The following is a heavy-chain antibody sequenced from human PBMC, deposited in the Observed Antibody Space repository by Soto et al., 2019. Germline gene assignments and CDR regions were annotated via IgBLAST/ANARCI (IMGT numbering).Heavy chain of an antibody. Sequence: PGGSLRLSRAASGFTFSSYAMSWVRQAPGKGLEWVSAISGSGGSTYYADSVKGRFTISRDNSKNTLYLQMNSLRAEDTAVYYCAKDTLRYFDWFPAFDIWGQGTMVTVSS. D-gene: IGHD3-9*01. V-gene: IGHV3-23*01. CDR2: ISGSGGST. CDR1: GFTFSSYA. J-gene: IGHJ3*02. CDR3: AKDTLRYFDWFPAFDI.